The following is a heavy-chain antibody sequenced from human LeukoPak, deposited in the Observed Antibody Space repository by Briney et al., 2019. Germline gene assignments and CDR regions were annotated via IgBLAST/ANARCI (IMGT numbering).Heavy chain of an antibody. Sequence: SDTLSLTCTVSVGSISSPTYYCAWIRQPPGKVLEWIGTIHYSGSTFYNPSLKSRVTISVDTSNNQFSLKLSSVTAADTAVYYCARLGGYYDPPGYWGQGTLVTVSS. J-gene: IGHJ4*02. CDR2: IHYSGST. CDR3: ARLGGYYDPPGY. D-gene: IGHD3-22*01. V-gene: IGHV4-39*01. CDR1: VGSISSPTYY.